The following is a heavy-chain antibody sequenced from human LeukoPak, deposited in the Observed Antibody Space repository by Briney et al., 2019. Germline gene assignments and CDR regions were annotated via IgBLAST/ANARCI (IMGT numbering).Heavy chain of an antibody. CDR2: INQGGTT. J-gene: IGHJ4*02. Sequence: SETLSLTCAVYGGPFSGYYWTWIRQPPGKGLEWVGEINQGGTTNYNPSLRSRVTILIDTSRNQFSLRLRSVTAADTAVYYCARGRLFSGYRGNVGHEDFDYWGQGSLVTV. CDR3: ARGRLFSGYRGNVGHEDFDY. V-gene: IGHV4-34*01. D-gene: IGHD5-12*01. CDR1: GGPFSGYY.